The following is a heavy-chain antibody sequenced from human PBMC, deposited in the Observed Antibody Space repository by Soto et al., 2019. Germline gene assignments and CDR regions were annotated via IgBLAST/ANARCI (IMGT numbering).Heavy chain of an antibody. CDR1: GFTFSNYA. V-gene: IGHV3-23*01. Sequence: EVQLLESGGGLVQSGGSLRRSCAASGFTFSNYAMSWVRQAPGKGLEWVSGISGSGGNTYYADSVKGRFTISRDNSKNTLYLQMNSLRAWDTAVYHCAKGTIGSYGPSHWGQGTLVTVSS. D-gene: IGHD5-18*01. CDR2: ISGSGGNT. CDR3: AKGTIGSYGPSH. J-gene: IGHJ4*02.